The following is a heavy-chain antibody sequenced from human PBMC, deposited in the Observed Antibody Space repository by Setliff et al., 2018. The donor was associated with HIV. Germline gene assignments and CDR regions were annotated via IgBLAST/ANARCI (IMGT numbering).Heavy chain of an antibody. D-gene: IGHD1-26*01. CDR2: ISIGSGGAI. Sequence: GGSLRLSCAASGFTFRNYKFNWVRQAPGRGLEWVSSISIGSGGAIDYADSVQGRFTISRDNSKNSLYLQMNSLRVEDTAVYYCARDPILGGPDFFDYWGQGTLVTVSS. V-gene: IGHV3-48*03. CDR3: ARDPILGGPDFFDY. J-gene: IGHJ4*02. CDR1: GFTFRNYK.